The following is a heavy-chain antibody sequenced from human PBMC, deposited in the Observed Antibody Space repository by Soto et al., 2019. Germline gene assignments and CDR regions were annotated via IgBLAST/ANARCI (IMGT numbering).Heavy chain of an antibody. CDR1: GFTFSSYG. D-gene: IGHD7-27*01. J-gene: IGHJ3*02. CDR3: AKDLGHGGRGAFEI. Sequence: QVQLVESGGGVVQPGRSLRLSCAASGFTFSSYGMHWVRQAPGKGLEWVALISYDGSNKYYADSVKGRFTISRDNSKNTLYLQMNSLRPENTAVYYCAKDLGHGGRGAFEIWGQGTMVTVSS. CDR2: ISYDGSNK. V-gene: IGHV3-30*18.